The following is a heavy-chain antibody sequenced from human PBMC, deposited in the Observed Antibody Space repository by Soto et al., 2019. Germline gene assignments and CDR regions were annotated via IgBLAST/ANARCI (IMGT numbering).Heavy chain of an antibody. CDR2: ILPNLST. CDR1: RDHVNTFV. Sequence: LSLTSTVCRDHVNTFVWSWVPQPAGKRLEWIERILPNLSTDYSPSLKSRVTLSVDTSKNQISLNLTSVTAADMAVYYCAREGSHSAYNFATGIQIWSLDRWGQGLPVTVSS. V-gene: IGHV4-4*07. J-gene: IGHJ5*02. D-gene: IGHD1-1*01. CDR3: AREGSHSAYNFATGIQIWSLDR.